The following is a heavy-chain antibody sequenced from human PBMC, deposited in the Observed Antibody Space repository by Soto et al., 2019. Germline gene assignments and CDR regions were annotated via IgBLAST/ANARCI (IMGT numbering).Heavy chain of an antibody. CDR3: AQLYPAPTMILV. CDR2: LSNDGGSK. CDR1: GFTFSTYA. J-gene: IGHJ4*02. Sequence: EVQLLESGGGLVQPGGSLRLSCAASGFTFSTYAMTWVRQTPGKGLEWVSSLSNDGGSKYYADSVKGRFTISRDNSKNTLFLQMNSLRAEDTAVYYCAQLYPAPTMILVWGQGTLLTVSS. D-gene: IGHD3-22*01. V-gene: IGHV3-23*01.